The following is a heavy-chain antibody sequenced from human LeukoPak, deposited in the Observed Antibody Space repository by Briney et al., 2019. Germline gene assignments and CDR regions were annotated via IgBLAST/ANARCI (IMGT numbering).Heavy chain of an antibody. V-gene: IGHV3-30-3*01. D-gene: IGHD3-10*01. Sequence: PGRSLRLPCAASGLSFSSYAMHWVRQAPGKGLEWVAVISYDGSIKHYADSVKGRCTISRDNSKNTLYLEVDSLRTEDTALYYCARDLSGGASDIWGQGTMVTVSS. J-gene: IGHJ3*02. CDR1: GLSFSSYA. CDR2: ISYDGSIK. CDR3: ARDLSGGASDI.